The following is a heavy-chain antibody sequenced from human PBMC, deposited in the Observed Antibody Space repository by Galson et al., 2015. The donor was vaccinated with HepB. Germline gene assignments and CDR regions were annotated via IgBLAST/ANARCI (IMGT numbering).Heavy chain of an antibody. CDR1: GYTFTSYD. D-gene: IGHD6-6*01. Sequence: SVKVSCKASGYTFTSYDINWVRQATGQGLEWMGWMNPNSGNTGYAQKFQGRVTMTRNTSISTAYMELSSLRSEDTAVYYCARSRQLVYRWFDPWGQGTLVTVSS. CDR2: MNPNSGNT. CDR3: ARSRQLVYRWFDP. J-gene: IGHJ5*02. V-gene: IGHV1-8*01.